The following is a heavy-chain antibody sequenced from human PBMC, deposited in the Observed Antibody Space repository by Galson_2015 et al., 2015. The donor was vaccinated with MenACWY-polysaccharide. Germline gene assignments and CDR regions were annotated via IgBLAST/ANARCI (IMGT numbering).Heavy chain of an antibody. D-gene: IGHD3-10*01. J-gene: IGHJ4*02. CDR1: GFTFSNFW. V-gene: IGHV3-7*01. Sequence: SLRLSCAASGFTFSNFWMSWVRQAPGKELEWVASIKQDGSEKYLVDSVKGRFTISRDNAENSLFLQMNSLRAEDTAVYYCARERGVRGVVSDQWGQGTLATVSS. CDR3: ARERGVRGVVSDQ. CDR2: IKQDGSEK.